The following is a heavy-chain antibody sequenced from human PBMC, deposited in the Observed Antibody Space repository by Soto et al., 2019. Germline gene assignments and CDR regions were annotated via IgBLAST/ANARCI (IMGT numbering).Heavy chain of an antibody. CDR1: GGSVSSGSYY. Sequence: QVQLQESGPGLVRPSETLSLTCTVSGGSVSSGSYYWSWIRQPPGKGLEWIGYMYYSGGTNYNPSLKGRVSMSVDTSKNQFSLKLSSVTAADTAVYYCARGGGVTATFEFWGQGTLVTVSS. CDR3: ARGGGVTATFEF. D-gene: IGHD5-18*01. CDR2: MYYSGGT. J-gene: IGHJ4*02. V-gene: IGHV4-61*01.